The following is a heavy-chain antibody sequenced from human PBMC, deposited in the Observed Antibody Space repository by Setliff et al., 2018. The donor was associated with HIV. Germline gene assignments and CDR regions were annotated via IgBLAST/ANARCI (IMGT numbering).Heavy chain of an antibody. Sequence: SETLSLTCTVSGGSMNSYYWSWIRQPPGKGLEWIGYIYTSGSTKYNPSLKSRVTILVDPSKNQFSLRLSSVTAADTAVYYCARHSDFDYWGQGTLVTVSS. CDR2: IYTSGST. V-gene: IGHV4-4*09. CDR1: GGSMNSYY. J-gene: IGHJ4*02. D-gene: IGHD2-15*01. CDR3: ARHSDFDY.